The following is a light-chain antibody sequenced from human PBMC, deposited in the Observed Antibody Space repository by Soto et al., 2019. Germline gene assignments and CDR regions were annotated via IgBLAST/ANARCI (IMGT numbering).Light chain of an antibody. V-gene: IGKV1-39*01. CDR1: QSISSY. CDR3: QQSYSTQIT. J-gene: IGKJ5*01. Sequence: DIQMTQSPSSPSASVGDRVTITCRASQSISSYLNWYQQKPGKAPKLLIYAASSLQSGVPSRFSGSGSGTDFTLTISSLQPEDFATYYCQQSYSTQITFGQGTRLEIK. CDR2: AAS.